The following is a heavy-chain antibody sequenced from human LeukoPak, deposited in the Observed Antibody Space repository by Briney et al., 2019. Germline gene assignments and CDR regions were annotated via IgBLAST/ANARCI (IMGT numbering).Heavy chain of an antibody. CDR2: IYYSGST. V-gene: IGHV4-59*01. D-gene: IGHD6-19*01. J-gene: IGHJ5*02. Sequence: PSETLSLTCTVSGGSISSYYWSWIRQPPGKGLEWIGYIYYSGSTNYNPSLKSRVTISVDTSKNQFSLKLSPVTAADTAGYYCAGGGAGPLFNWFQPWGQGTLVTVSS. CDR3: AGGGAGPLFNWFQP. CDR1: GGSISSYY.